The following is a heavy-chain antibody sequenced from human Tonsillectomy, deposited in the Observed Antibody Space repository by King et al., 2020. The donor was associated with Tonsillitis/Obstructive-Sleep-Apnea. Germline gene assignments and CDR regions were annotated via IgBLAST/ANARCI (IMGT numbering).Heavy chain of an antibody. CDR3: ASSGYSYGYGY. Sequence: VQLQESGPGLVKPSETLSLTCTVSGGSISSYYWSWIRQPPGKGLEWIGYIYYSGSTNYNPPLKRRVTISVDTSKNQFSLKLSSVTAADTAVYYCASSGYSYGYGYWGQGTLVTVSS. J-gene: IGHJ4*02. CDR2: IYYSGST. V-gene: IGHV4-59*01. D-gene: IGHD5-18*01. CDR1: GGSISSYY.